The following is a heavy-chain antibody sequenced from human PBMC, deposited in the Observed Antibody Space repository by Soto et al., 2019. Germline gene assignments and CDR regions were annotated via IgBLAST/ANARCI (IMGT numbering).Heavy chain of an antibody. V-gene: IGHV4-39*01. CDR3: ARLSHYYDSSGYPEYYFDY. D-gene: IGHD3-22*01. CDR1: GGSISSSSYY. Sequence: SETLSLTCTVSGGSISSSSYYWGWIRQPPGKGLEWIGSIYYSGSTYYNPSLKSRVTISVDTSKNQFSLKLSSVTAADTAVYYCARLSHYYDSSGYPEYYFDYWGQGTLVTVSS. J-gene: IGHJ4*02. CDR2: IYYSGST.